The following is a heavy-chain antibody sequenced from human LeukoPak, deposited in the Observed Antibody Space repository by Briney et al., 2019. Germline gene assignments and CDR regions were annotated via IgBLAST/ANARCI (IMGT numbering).Heavy chain of an antibody. Sequence: PGGSLRLSCAASGFTFSSYSMNWVRQAPGKGLEWVSSISSSSSYIYYADSVKGRFTISRDNAKNSLYLQMNSLRAEDTAVYYCARDPRGLWYFDPWGRGTLVTVSS. J-gene: IGHJ2*01. V-gene: IGHV3-21*01. D-gene: IGHD3-10*01. CDR2: ISSSSSYI. CDR1: GFTFSSYS. CDR3: ARDPRGLWYFDP.